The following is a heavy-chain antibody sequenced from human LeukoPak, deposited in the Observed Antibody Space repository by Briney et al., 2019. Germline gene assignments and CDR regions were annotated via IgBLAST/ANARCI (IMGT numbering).Heavy chain of an antibody. CDR3: ARHWVSSGTNWFDP. CDR1: SGSIRIRNYY. Sequence: SETLSLTCTVSSGSIRIRNYYWGWIRQPPGKGLEWIGSIYYSGNTYYNPSLESRVTISVDTSKNQFSLKLSSVTAADTAVYYCARHWVSSGTNWFDPWGQGTLATVSS. CDR2: IYYSGNT. V-gene: IGHV4-39*01. J-gene: IGHJ5*02. D-gene: IGHD3-22*01.